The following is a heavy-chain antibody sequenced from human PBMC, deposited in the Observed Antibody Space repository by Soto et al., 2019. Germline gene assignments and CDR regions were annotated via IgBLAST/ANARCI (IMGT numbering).Heavy chain of an antibody. CDR3: VREGSVTTVTKLDY. Sequence: EVQLVESGGRLVQPGGSLRLSCAASGFTFSSYKMNWVRQAPGKGLEWVSYISSSGSTIYYADSVKGRFTISRDNVKNSLYLQMSSLRAEDTAVYFCVREGSVTTVTKLDYWGQGTLVSVSS. CDR1: GFTFSSYK. CDR2: ISSSGSTI. J-gene: IGHJ4*02. D-gene: IGHD4-17*01. V-gene: IGHV3-48*01.